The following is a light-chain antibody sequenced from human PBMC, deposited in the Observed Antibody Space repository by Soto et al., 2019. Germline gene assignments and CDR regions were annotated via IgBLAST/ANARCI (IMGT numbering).Light chain of an antibody. CDR2: EVS. J-gene: IGLJ1*01. V-gene: IGLV2-23*02. CDR3: CSYAGSSTYV. Sequence: QSALTQPASVSGSPGQSITISCTGTSSDVGSYNLVSWYQQHPGKAPKVMIYEVSKRPSGVPNRFSGSKSGNTASLTISGLQAEDYADYYCCSYAGSSTYVFGTGTKLTVL. CDR1: SSDVGSYNL.